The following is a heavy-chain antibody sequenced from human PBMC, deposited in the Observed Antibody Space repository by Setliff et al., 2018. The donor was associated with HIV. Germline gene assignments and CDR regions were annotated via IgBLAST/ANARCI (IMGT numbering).Heavy chain of an antibody. J-gene: IGHJ5*02. V-gene: IGHV4-59*12. CDR1: GASIGTYY. D-gene: IGHD7-27*01. Sequence: SETLSLTCTVSGASIGTYYWSWIRQPPGKGLEWIGYIFYSGSSNYNPSRKSRVTMSVDTSKTQFSLNLTSVTAADTAVYYCARDLPELTGRSFDPWGQGIQVTVSS. CDR3: ARDLPELTGRSFDP. CDR2: IFYSGSS.